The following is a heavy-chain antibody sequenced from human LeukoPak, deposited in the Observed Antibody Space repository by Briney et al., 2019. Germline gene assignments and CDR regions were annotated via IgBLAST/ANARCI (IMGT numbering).Heavy chain of an antibody. J-gene: IGHJ4*02. V-gene: IGHV3-21*01. CDR3: ARAQYYYDSSGFDY. CDR1: DFTFSSYT. D-gene: IGHD3-22*01. Sequence: PGGSLRLSCAASDFTFSSYTMVWVRQAPGKGLEWVSSISSSSSYIYYADSVKGRFTISRDNAKNSLYPQMNSLRAEDTAVYYCARAQYYYDSSGFDYWGQGTLVTVSS. CDR2: ISSSSSYI.